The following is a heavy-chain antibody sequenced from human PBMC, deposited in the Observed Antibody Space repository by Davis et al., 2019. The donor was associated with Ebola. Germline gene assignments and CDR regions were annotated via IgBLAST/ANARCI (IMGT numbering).Heavy chain of an antibody. V-gene: IGHV4-31*03. D-gene: IGHD3-3*01. J-gene: IGHJ3*02. CDR2: ISDSGIT. CDR1: GGSMYNSSFY. Sequence: MPSETLSLTCSVSGGSMYNSSFYWSWIRQHPGKGLEWIGYISDSGITDYNPPLKSRIRMSVDTSKNQFSLMLNSVTAADTAVYYCARDYRSYDFWSGYGADAFDIWGQGTMVTVSS. CDR3: ARDYRSYDFWSGYGADAFDI.